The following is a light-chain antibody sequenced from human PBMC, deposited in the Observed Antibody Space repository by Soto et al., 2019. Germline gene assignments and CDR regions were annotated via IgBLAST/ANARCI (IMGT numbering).Light chain of an antibody. CDR3: QQSYNFPRT. J-gene: IGKJ1*01. CDR1: QNIDTY. Sequence: DIQMTQSPSSLSASVGDRVTITCRASQNIDTYLNWYLQKPGQAPKLLIYSAYSLQSGVSPRFSGDGSGTDFTLTISNLQPEDCATYYCQQSYNFPRTFGQGTTV. CDR2: SAY. V-gene: IGKV1-39*01.